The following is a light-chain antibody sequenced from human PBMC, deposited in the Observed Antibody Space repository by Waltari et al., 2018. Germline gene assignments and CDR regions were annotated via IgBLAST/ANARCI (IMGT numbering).Light chain of an antibody. Sequence: QSALTQPHSASGSPGQSVTISCTGTSSDVGGYDYVSWYQQHPGKAPKLMIYEVNKRPSGVPDRFSGSKSGNTASLTVSGLQAEDEADYYCSSYAGSTLMFGGGTKLTVL. J-gene: IGLJ3*02. CDR3: SSYAGSTLM. V-gene: IGLV2-8*01. CDR1: SSDVGGYDY. CDR2: EVN.